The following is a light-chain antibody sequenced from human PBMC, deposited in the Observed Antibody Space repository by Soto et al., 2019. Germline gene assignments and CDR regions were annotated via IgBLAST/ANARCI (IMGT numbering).Light chain of an antibody. J-gene: IGLJ3*02. V-gene: IGLV6-57*01. CDR1: SGSIGSSY. Sequence: NFMLTQPHSVSXSXXXXXTISCTRSSGSIGSSYVQWYQQRPGSSPTTVIFEDNQRPTGVPVRFSGSIDSSSNSASLVISGLRTEDEANYYRQSYDPSNPLVFGGGTQLTVL. CDR2: EDN. CDR3: QSYDPSNPLV.